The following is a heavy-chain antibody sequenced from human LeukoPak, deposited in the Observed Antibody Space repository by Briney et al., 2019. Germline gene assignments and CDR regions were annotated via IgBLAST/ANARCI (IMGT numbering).Heavy chain of an antibody. CDR2: IYYSGST. Sequence: SETLTLTCTVSGGSISSYYWSWIRQPPGKGLEWIGYIYYSGSTNYNASLKSRVTISLDTSENQFSLKLTSVTAADTAVYYCARDRMITFGGIIVHNSYFDLWGRGTLVTVSS. CDR1: GGSISSYY. V-gene: IGHV4-59*01. CDR3: ARDRMITFGGIIVHNSYFDL. D-gene: IGHD3-16*02. J-gene: IGHJ2*01.